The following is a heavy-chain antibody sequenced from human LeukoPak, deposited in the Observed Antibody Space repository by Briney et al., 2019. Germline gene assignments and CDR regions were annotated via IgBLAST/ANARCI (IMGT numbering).Heavy chain of an antibody. CDR3: AKDSGPASYFDY. V-gene: IGHV3-30*18. CDR2: ISYDGSNK. D-gene: IGHD6-25*01. CDR1: GFTFSSYG. Sequence: GGSLRLSCAASGFTFSSYGMHWVRQAPGKGLEWVAVISYDGSNKYYADSVKGRFTISRDNSKNTLYLRMNSLRAEDTAVYYCAKDSGPASYFDYWGQGTLVTVSS. J-gene: IGHJ4*02.